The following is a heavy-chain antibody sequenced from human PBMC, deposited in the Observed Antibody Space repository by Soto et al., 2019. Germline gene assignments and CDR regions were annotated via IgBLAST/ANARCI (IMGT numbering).Heavy chain of an antibody. CDR3: ARVLGVQQLVHLFDY. CDR1: GFTFSSYG. V-gene: IGHV1-18*01. D-gene: IGHD6-13*01. J-gene: IGHJ4*02. Sequence: GASVKGSRKASGFTFSSYGSSWVGQAPGQGLEWRGWISAYNGNTNYAQKLQGRGTMTTDTSTSTAYMELRSLRSDDTAVYYCARVLGVQQLVHLFDYWGQGTLVTVSS. CDR2: ISAYNGNT.